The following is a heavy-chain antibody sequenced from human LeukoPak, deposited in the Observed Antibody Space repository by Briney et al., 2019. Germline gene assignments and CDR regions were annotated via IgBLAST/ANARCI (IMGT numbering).Heavy chain of an antibody. D-gene: IGHD3-16*01. V-gene: IGHV4-59*01. Sequence: PSETLSLTCTVSGGSISSYYWSWIRQPPGKGLEWIGYIYYSGSTNYNPSLKSRVTISVDTSKNQFSLKLSSVTAADTAVYYCVRSAPYVWGSYCAFDIWGQGTMVTVSS. CDR3: VRSAPYVWGSYCAFDI. CDR1: GGSISSYY. CDR2: IYYSGST. J-gene: IGHJ3*02.